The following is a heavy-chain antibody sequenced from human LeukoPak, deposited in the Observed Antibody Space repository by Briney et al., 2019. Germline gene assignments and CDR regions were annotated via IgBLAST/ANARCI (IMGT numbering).Heavy chain of an antibody. J-gene: IGHJ5*02. Sequence: GGSLRLSCAASGFTFDDYGMSWDRQAPGKGLEWVSAINWNGGSTGYAGSVKGRFTISRDNAKNSLYLQMNSLRAEDTALYYCARVPKNDYGDYGWFDPWGQGTLVTVSS. CDR3: ARVPKNDYGDYGWFDP. CDR2: INWNGGST. V-gene: IGHV3-20*04. D-gene: IGHD4-17*01. CDR1: GFTFDDYG.